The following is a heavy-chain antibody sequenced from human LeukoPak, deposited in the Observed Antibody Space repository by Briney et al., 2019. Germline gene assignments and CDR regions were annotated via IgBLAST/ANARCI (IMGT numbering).Heavy chain of an antibody. D-gene: IGHD5-24*01. Sequence: GGSLRLSCAASGFTFSSYSMNWVRQAPGKGLEWVSSISSSSSYIYYADSVKGRFTIPRDNAKNSLYLQMNSLRAEDTALYYCAKDISINGDGYNSYYYGMDVWGQGTTVTVS. CDR3: AKDISINGDGYNSYYYGMDV. V-gene: IGHV3-21*04. J-gene: IGHJ6*02. CDR2: ISSSSSYI. CDR1: GFTFSSYS.